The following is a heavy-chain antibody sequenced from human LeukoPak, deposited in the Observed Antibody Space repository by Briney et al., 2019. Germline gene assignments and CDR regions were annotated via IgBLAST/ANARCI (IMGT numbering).Heavy chain of an antibody. CDR3: VRGSLASGVVVYYYYYLDV. D-gene: IGHD3-3*01. J-gene: IGHJ6*03. CDR2: IGSDNTTM. CDR1: GFIFNNYW. Sequence: PGGSLRLSCAASGFIFNNYWMSWVRQAPGKGLEWISYIGSDNTTMDYADSVKGRFTISRDNAKNSLYLHMSSLRADDTAVYYCVRGSLASGVVVYYYYYLDVWGKGTTVTVSS. V-gene: IGHV3-48*01.